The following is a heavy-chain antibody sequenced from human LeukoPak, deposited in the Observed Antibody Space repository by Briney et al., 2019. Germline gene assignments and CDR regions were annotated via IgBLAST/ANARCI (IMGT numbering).Heavy chain of an antibody. CDR3: ARVPREASTYSSSWYLLYFVY. CDR2: VSSSSSYI. Sequence: PGGYLRLSCAASGFTFSSYSMNWVRQAPGKGLEWVSSVSSSSSYIYYADSVKGRFTISRDNAKNSLYLQMNSLRAEDTAVYYCARVPREASTYSSSWYLLYFVYWGQGTLVTVSS. J-gene: IGHJ4*02. V-gene: IGHV3-21*01. CDR1: GFTFSSYS. D-gene: IGHD6-13*01.